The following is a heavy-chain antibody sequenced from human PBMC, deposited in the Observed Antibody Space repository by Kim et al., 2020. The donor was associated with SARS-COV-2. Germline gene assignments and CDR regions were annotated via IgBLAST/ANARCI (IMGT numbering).Heavy chain of an antibody. CDR3: ARSSSWYDRFSY. D-gene: IGHD6-13*01. Sequence: NYRQALKSRVALSVDTSKNQFSLKLSSVTAADKALYYCARSSSWYDRFSYWGQGTLVTVSS. V-gene: IGHV4-34*01. J-gene: IGHJ4*02.